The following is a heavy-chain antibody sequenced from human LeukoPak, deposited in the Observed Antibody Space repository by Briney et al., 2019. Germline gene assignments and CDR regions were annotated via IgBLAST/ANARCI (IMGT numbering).Heavy chain of an antibody. Sequence: GWSLRLSCAASGFTFSSYGMHWVRQAPGKGLEWVAVIWYDGSNKYYADSVKGRFTISRDNSKNTLYLQMNSLRAEDTAVYYCARDLQLWFEPYYYYYGMDVWGKGTTVTVSS. D-gene: IGHD5-18*01. CDR1: GFTFSSYG. CDR3: ARDLQLWFEPYYYYYGMDV. J-gene: IGHJ6*04. CDR2: IWYDGSNK. V-gene: IGHV3-33*01.